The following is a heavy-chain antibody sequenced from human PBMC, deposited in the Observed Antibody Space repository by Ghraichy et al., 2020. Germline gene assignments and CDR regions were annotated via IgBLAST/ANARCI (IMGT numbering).Heavy chain of an antibody. Sequence: SQTLSLTCTVSGGYINSGTYYWGWIRQPPGKGLEWLATTLYIGTPYYNPSLNGRVTISVELSKRQFSLKVSSVTAADTAVYYCARQRLGRTYGSDSAYFDSWGQGTLVTVSA. CDR3: ARQRLGRTYGSDSAYFDS. J-gene: IGHJ4*02. CDR1: GGYINSGTYY. D-gene: IGHD3-10*01. V-gene: IGHV4-39*01. CDR2: TLYIGTP.